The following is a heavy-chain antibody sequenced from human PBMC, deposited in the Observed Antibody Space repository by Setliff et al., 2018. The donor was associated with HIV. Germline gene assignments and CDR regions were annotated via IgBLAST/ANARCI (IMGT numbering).Heavy chain of an antibody. J-gene: IGHJ4*02. Sequence: SVKVSCKASGGTFSSYAISWVRQAPGQGLEWMGGIIPIFGTANYAQKFRGRVTITADESTSTAYMELSSLRSEDTAVYYCASGGEIAVAGPSLYYFDYWGQGTLVTVSS. D-gene: IGHD6-19*01. CDR1: GGTFSSYA. CDR3: ASGGEIAVAGPSLYYFDY. V-gene: IGHV1-69*13. CDR2: IIPIFGTA.